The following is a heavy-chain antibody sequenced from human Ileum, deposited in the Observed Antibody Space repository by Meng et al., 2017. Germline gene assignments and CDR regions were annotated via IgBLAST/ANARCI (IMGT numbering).Heavy chain of an antibody. CDR3: ARVDFRGDSRDSSGLGL. Sequence: SETLSLTCAVYGGSFSGFYWSWIRQSPGKGLEWLGEINHGGGTNYNPSLSSRVTISIDTSKNQFSLNLNSVTAADTALNYCARVDFRGDSRDSSGLGLWGQGTLVTVSS. J-gene: IGHJ4*02. D-gene: IGHD3-22*01. CDR2: INHGGGT. V-gene: IGHV4-34*01. CDR1: GGSFSGFY.